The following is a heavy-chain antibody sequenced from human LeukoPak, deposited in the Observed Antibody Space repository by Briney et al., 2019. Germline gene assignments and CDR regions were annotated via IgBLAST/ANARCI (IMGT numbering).Heavy chain of an antibody. V-gene: IGHV1-69*13. CDR3: ARDRSGVGATPFDY. D-gene: IGHD1-26*01. J-gene: IGHJ4*02. Sequence: SVKVSCKASGGTFSSYAISWVRQAPGQGLEWMGGIIPIFGTANYAQKFQGRVTITADESTSTAYMELSSLRSEDTAVYYCARDRSGVGATPFDYWGQGALVTVSS. CDR1: GGTFSSYA. CDR2: IIPIFGTA.